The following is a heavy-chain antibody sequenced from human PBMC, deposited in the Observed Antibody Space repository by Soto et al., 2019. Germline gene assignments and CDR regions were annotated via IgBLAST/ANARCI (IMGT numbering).Heavy chain of an antibody. V-gene: IGHV2-70*01. CDR1: GFSLNSSGMC. D-gene: IGHD6-19*01. Sequence: SGPTREATQTLTLTCTFSGFSLNSSGMCVTWIRQPPGKALEWLALIDWEDDKYYSTSLKTRLTISKDTSKNQVVLKMTNMEPVDTATYYCARTTAVAGGGWFDPWGQGTLVTVSS. CDR3: ARTTAVAGGGWFDP. J-gene: IGHJ5*02. CDR2: IDWEDDK.